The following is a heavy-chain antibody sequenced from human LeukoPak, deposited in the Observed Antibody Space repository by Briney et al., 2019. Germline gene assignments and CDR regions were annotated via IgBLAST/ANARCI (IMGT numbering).Heavy chain of an antibody. CDR3: AKDGRGGVPRAFDI. CDR2: ISINSGGT. V-gene: IGHV3-23*01. CDR1: RFTFSSYG. J-gene: IGHJ3*02. Sequence: PGGSLRLSCAASRFTFSSYGMSWVRQAPGKGLEWVSSISINSGGTYYADSVKGRFTISRDNSKNTLYLQMNSLRAEDTAVYYCAKDGRGGVPRAFDIWGQGTMVTVSS. D-gene: IGHD2-15*01.